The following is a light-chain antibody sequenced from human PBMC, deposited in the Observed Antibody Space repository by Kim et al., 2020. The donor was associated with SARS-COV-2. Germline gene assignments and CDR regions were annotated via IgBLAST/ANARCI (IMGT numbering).Light chain of an antibody. Sequence: DVQMTQSPSTLSASVGDRVTITCRASQSISSWLAWYQQKPGKAPKLLIYKASSLESGVPSRFSGSGSGTEFTLTISRLQPDDFASYYCQQYNGYPLTFGQGTKLEI. V-gene: IGKV1-5*03. J-gene: IGKJ2*01. CDR3: QQYNGYPLT. CDR1: QSISSW. CDR2: KAS.